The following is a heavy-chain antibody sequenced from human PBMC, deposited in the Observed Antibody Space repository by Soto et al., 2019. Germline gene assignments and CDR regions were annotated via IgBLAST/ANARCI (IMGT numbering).Heavy chain of an antibody. Sequence: EVLLVQSGAEVKKPGESLKISCKGSGYIFTNYWIGWVRQMPGKGLESMGIIYCGDSDTRYSPSFQGQVTISVDKSNTTAYLQWSSLKASDTATYYCARHGSIGARQNWFDPWGQGTLVTVSS. V-gene: IGHV5-51*01. D-gene: IGHD6-6*01. CDR2: IYCGDSDT. J-gene: IGHJ5*02. CDR3: ARHGSIGARQNWFDP. CDR1: GYIFTNYW.